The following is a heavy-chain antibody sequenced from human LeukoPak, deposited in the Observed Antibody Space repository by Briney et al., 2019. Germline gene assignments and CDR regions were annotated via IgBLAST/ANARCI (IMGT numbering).Heavy chain of an antibody. CDR2: IYYNGGT. CDR1: GGSISSSSYY. V-gene: IGHV4-39*01. CDR3: ARLPRSDIAVAGPIDY. Sequence: SETLSLTCTPSGGSISSSSYYWGWIRQPPGKGLEWIGSIYYNGGTYYNPSLKSRVTISVDTSKNQFSLKLRSVTAADTAVYYCARLPRSDIAVAGPIDYWGQGTLVTVSS. J-gene: IGHJ4*02. D-gene: IGHD6-19*01.